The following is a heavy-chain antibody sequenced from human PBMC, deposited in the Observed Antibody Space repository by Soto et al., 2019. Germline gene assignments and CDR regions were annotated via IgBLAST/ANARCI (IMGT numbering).Heavy chain of an antibody. J-gene: IGHJ4*02. V-gene: IGHV4-34*01. CDR2: INHGGST. D-gene: IGHD1-26*01. Sequence: SETLSLTCAVYGGSFSGYYWSWIRQPPGKGLEWIGEINHGGSTNYNPSLKSRVTISVDTSKNQFSLKLSSVTAADTAVYYCAREGHTVGATKPRPFDYWGQGTLVTVSS. CDR1: GGSFSGYY. CDR3: AREGHTVGATKPRPFDY.